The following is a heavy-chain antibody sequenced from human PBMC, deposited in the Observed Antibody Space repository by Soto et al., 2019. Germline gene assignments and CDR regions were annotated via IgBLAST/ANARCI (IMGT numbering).Heavy chain of an antibody. CDR2: IYYSGST. CDR1: GGSISSSSYY. D-gene: IGHD3-10*01. CDR3: ARYSPELWFGELSWFDP. J-gene: IGHJ5*02. Sequence: QLQLQESGPGLVKPSETLSLTCTVSGGSISSSSYYWGWIRQPPGKGLEWIGSIYYSGSTYYNPSLKXRXTXSXXTSKNQFSRKLSSVTAADTAVYYCARYSPELWFGELSWFDPWGQGTLVTVSS. V-gene: IGHV4-39*01.